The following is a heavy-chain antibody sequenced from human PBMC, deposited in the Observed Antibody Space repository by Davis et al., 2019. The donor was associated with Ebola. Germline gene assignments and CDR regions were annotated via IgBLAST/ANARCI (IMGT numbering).Heavy chain of an antibody. J-gene: IGHJ4*02. V-gene: IGHV1-8*01. CDR1: GYTFTSYD. CDR3: ARGQIGYSGRLRFDS. CDR2: ITPNSGYT. D-gene: IGHD5-12*01. Sequence: AASVKVSCKASGYTFTSYDLSWVRQATGQGLEWMGWITPNSGYTGSAQKFQGRVTMTRNTSINTAYMELSGLTSEDTALYFCARGQIGYSGRLRFDSWGQGTLVTVSS.